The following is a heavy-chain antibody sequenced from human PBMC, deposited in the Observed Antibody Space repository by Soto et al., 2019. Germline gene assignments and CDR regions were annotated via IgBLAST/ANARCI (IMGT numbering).Heavy chain of an antibody. D-gene: IGHD6-19*01. J-gene: IGHJ4*02. V-gene: IGHV3-23*01. CDR2: LSGSGTST. CDR1: GFSFVNYA. Sequence: SLRLSCAASGFSFVNYAMNWVRQAPGKGLEWVSGLSGSGTSTYYADSVKGRFTISRDNSRDTLFLQMNSLTADDTAVYYCAKATTNGGWFNPFDSWGQGALVTVSS. CDR3: AKATTNGGWFNPFDS.